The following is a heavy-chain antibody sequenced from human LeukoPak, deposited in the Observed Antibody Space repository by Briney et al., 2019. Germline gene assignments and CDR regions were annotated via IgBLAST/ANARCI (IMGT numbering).Heavy chain of an antibody. D-gene: IGHD2-2*01. CDR1: GFTFSSYS. Sequence: GGSLRLSCAASGFTFSSYSMNWVRQAPGKVLEWVSSISSSSSYIYYADSVKGRFTISRDNAKNSLYLQMNSLRAEDTAVYYCARIYCSSTSCWDDAFDIWGQGTMVTVSS. CDR3: ARIYCSSTSCWDDAFDI. V-gene: IGHV3-21*01. CDR2: ISSSSSYI. J-gene: IGHJ3*02.